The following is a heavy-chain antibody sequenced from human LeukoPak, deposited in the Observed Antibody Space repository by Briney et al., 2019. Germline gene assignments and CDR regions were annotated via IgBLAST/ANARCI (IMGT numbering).Heavy chain of an antibody. CDR1: GGSFSGYY. CDR2: IHYSGKT. V-gene: IGHV4-34*01. CDR3: ARHDDY. Sequence: SETLSLTCAVYGGSFSGYYWSWIRQPPGKGLEWIGSIHYSGKTFYNASLKSRVTISVHTSKNQFFLNLISVTAADTALYYCARHDDYWGQGTLVTVSS. J-gene: IGHJ4*02.